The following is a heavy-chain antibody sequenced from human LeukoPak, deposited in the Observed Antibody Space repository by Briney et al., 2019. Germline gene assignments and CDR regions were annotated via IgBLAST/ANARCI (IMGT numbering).Heavy chain of an antibody. CDR3: ARRGYGSGSYYNPWYFDY. Sequence: GGSLRLSCAASGFTFSSYGMHWVRQAPGKGLEWVAVISFDGTNKYYTDSVKGRFTISRDNAKNSLYLQMNSLRAEDTALYHCARRGYGSGSYYNPWYFDYWGQGTLVTVSS. D-gene: IGHD3-10*01. CDR2: ISFDGTNK. V-gene: IGHV3-30*03. J-gene: IGHJ4*02. CDR1: GFTFSSYG.